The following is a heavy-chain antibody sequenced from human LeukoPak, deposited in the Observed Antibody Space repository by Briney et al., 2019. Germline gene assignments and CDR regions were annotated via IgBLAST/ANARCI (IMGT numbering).Heavy chain of an antibody. J-gene: IGHJ4*02. CDR1: GGSISSYY. Sequence: SETLSLTCTVSGGSISSYYWSWIRQPPGKGLEWLGYIYYSGSTNYNPSLKSRVTVSVDTSKNQFSLKLSSVTAADTAVYYCARSYYYDSSGLFDYWGQGTLVTVSS. CDR2: IYYSGST. V-gene: IGHV4-59*01. D-gene: IGHD3-22*01. CDR3: ARSYYYDSSGLFDY.